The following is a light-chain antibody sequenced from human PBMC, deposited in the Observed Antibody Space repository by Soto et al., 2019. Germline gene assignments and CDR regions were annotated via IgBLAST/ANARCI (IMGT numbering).Light chain of an antibody. V-gene: IGKV3-20*01. CDR2: DAS. CDR1: QNVNSNY. Sequence: EIVLTQSPGTLSLSPGERAILSCSASQNVNSNYLAWYQQKPGQAPRLLIYDASNRATGIPARFSGSGSGTDFTLTISSLEPEDFAVYYCQQYGSSPWTFGQGTKVDI. J-gene: IGKJ1*01. CDR3: QQYGSSPWT.